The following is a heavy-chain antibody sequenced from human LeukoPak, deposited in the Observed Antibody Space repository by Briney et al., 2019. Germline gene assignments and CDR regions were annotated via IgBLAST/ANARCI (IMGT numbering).Heavy chain of an antibody. Sequence: ASVKVSCKASGYTFTGYFMHWVRQAPGQGLEWMGQINPNSGGTNYAQKFQDRVTMTRDTSISTAYMDLSSLRSEDTAVYYCARAMSRSPFDIWGQGTMLTVSS. CDR3: ARAMSRSPFDI. V-gene: IGHV1-2*06. CDR1: GYTFTGYF. D-gene: IGHD2-2*01. J-gene: IGHJ3*02. CDR2: INPNSGGT.